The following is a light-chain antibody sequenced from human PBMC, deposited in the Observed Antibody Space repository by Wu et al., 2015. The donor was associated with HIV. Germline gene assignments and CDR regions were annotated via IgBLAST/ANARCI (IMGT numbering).Light chain of an antibody. CDR1: QSVSSSY. CDR2: DAS. J-gene: IGKJ5*01. V-gene: IGKV3-11*01. CDR3: QHRFNWPLI. Sequence: EIVLTQSPGTLSLSPGERATLSCRASQSVSSSYLAWYQQKPGQPPRLLIYDASDRATGISARFSGSGSGTDFTLTISSLEPEDFAVYYCQHRFNWPLIFGQGTRL.